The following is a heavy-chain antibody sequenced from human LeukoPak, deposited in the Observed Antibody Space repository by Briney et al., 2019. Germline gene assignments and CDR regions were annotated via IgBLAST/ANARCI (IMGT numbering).Heavy chain of an antibody. J-gene: IGHJ6*02. CDR3: AREWKTHYYGMDV. V-gene: IGHV3-21*01. Sequence: GGSLRLSCAASGFTFSSYSMNWVRQAPGKGLEWVSSISSSSSYIYYADSVKGRFTISRDNAKNSLYLQMNSLRAEDTAVYYCAREWKTHYYGMDVWGQGTTVTVSS. D-gene: IGHD1-1*01. CDR1: GFTFSSYS. CDR2: ISSSSSYI.